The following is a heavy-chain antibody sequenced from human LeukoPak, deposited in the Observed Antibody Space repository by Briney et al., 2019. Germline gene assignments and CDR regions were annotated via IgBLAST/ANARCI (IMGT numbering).Heavy chain of an antibody. CDR1: GYTFTSYD. J-gene: IGHJ1*01. CDR3: ASPHAEYYYDSSGYEYFQH. V-gene: IGHV1-3*01. CDR2: INAANGNT. D-gene: IGHD3-22*01. Sequence: ASVKVSCKASGYTFTSYDINWVRQAPGQRLEWMGWINAANGNTKYSQKFQGRVTITRDTSASTAYMELSSLRSEDTAVYYCASPHAEYYYDSSGYEYFQHWGQGTLVTVSS.